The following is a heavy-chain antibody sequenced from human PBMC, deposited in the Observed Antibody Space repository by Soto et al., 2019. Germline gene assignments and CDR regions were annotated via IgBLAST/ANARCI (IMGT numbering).Heavy chain of an antibody. Sequence: QVQLQESGPGLVKPSQTLSLTCTVSGGSISSGGYYWSWIRQHPGKGLEWIGYIYYSGSTYYNPSRKGRVTISVDTSKNQFSLKLSSVTAADTAVYYCARDPLGVVPAAMDYYYGMDVWGQGTTVTVSS. CDR3: ARDPLGVVPAAMDYYYGMDV. CDR2: IYYSGST. J-gene: IGHJ6*02. D-gene: IGHD2-2*01. CDR1: GGSISSGGYY. V-gene: IGHV4-31*03.